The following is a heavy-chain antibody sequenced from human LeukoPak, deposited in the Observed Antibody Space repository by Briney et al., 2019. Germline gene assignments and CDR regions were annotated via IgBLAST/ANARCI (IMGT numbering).Heavy chain of an antibody. CDR3: AKDQVLGYYDSSGYLFDY. J-gene: IGHJ4*02. CDR1: GFTFSSYW. CDR2: IKQDGSEK. Sequence: QAGGSLRLSCAASGFTFSSYWMSWVRQAPGKGLEWVANIKQDGSEKYYVDSVKGRFTISRDNSKNTLYLQMNSLRAEDTAVYYCAKDQVLGYYDSSGYLFDYWGQGTLVTVSS. V-gene: IGHV3-7*01. D-gene: IGHD3-22*01.